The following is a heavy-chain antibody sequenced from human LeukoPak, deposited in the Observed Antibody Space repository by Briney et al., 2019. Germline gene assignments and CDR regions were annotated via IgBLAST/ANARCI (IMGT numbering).Heavy chain of an antibody. CDR2: INHSGST. V-gene: IGHV4-34*01. J-gene: IGHJ3*02. CDR3: ARAVPRDIVVVVAATRDAFDI. Sequence: PSETLSLTCAVYGGSFSGYYWSWIRQPPGKGLEWIGEINHSGSTNYNPSLKSRVTISVDTSKNQFSLKLSSVTAADTAVYYCARAVPRDIVVVVAATRDAFDIWGQGTMVTVSS. CDR1: GGSFSGYY. D-gene: IGHD2-15*01.